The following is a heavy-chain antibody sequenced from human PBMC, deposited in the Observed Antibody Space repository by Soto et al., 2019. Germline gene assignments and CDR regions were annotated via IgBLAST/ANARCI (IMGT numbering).Heavy chain of an antibody. Sequence: EVQLLESGGGLVQSGGSLRLSCAASGFTFSSYAMSWVRQAPGKGLEWVSAISGSGGTTYYADSVKGRFTISRDNSKNTLELQMKRLRAEDTAVYYCAKGIAGSYGDGMDVWGQGTTVTVSS. CDR3: AKGIAGSYGDGMDV. CDR1: GFTFSSYA. J-gene: IGHJ6*02. V-gene: IGHV3-23*01. CDR2: ISGSGGTT. D-gene: IGHD1-26*01.